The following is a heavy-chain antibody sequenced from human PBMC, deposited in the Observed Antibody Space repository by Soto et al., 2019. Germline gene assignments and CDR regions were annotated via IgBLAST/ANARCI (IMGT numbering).Heavy chain of an antibody. Sequence: EVQLVESGGDLVKPGGCLRLSCAASGITFTNAWMSWVRQAPGKGLEWVGRIKNKADGGTTDYAAPVRGRFTISRDDSKNTLFLQMNSLETEDTAVYYCTTDPGDHEDFWGRGTLVTVSS. CDR1: GITFTNAW. J-gene: IGHJ4*02. CDR3: TTDPGDHEDF. CDR2: IKNKADGGTT. V-gene: IGHV3-15*01. D-gene: IGHD4-17*01.